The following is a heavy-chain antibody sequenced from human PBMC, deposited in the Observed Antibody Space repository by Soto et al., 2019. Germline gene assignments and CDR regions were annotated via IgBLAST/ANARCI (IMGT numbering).Heavy chain of an antibody. J-gene: IGHJ4*02. CDR3: AKDLIAAAGTAGDY. CDR1: GFTFSSYA. Sequence: GGSLRLSCAASGFTFSSYAMSWVRQSPGKGLEWVSAISGSGGSTYYADSVKGRFTISRDNSKNTLYLQMNSLRAEDTAVYYCAKDLIAAAGTAGDYWGQGTLVTVSS. V-gene: IGHV3-23*01. CDR2: ISGSGGST. D-gene: IGHD6-13*01.